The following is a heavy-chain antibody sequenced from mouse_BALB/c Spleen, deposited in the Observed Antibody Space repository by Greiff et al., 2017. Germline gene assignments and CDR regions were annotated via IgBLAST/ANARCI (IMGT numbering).Heavy chain of an antibody. Sequence: QVQLQQSGAELVRSGASVKLSCKASGYTFTDYYINWVKQRTGQGLEWIGEIYPGSGNTYYNEKFKGKATLTADKSSSTAYMQLSSLTSEDSAVYFCARSSWAVGFAYWGQGTLVTVSA. CDR1: GYTFTDYY. CDR2: IYPGSGNT. V-gene: IGHV1-76*01. CDR3: ARSSWAVGFAY. J-gene: IGHJ3*01. D-gene: IGHD3-3*01.